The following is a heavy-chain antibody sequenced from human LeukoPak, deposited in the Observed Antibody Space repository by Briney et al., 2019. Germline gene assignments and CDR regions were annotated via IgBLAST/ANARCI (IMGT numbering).Heavy chain of an antibody. CDR2: ISNDATKK. CDR3: AKDMNTVTTTFDY. V-gene: IGHV3-30*18. CDR1: GFTFSTYA. J-gene: IGHJ4*02. D-gene: IGHD4-17*01. Sequence: GGSLRLSCAASGFTFSTYAMHWVRQAPGKGLEWVAVISNDATKKYYADSVKGRSTISRDNSENTLYLQMNSLRAEDTAVYYCAKDMNTVTTTFDYWGQETLVTVSS.